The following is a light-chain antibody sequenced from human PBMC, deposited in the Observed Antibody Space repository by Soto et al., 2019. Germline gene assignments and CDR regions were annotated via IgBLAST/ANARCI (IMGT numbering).Light chain of an antibody. Sequence: EIVLTQSPGTLSLSPGERPTLSCRASQSVSNNYLAWYQQKPGQAPRXXIYGASTRATGIPARFSGSGSETDGTITISSLQSEDCAVYHCQQYSDWPITFGQGTRLEIK. J-gene: IGKJ5*01. CDR1: QSVSNN. CDR3: QQYSDWPIT. CDR2: GAS. V-gene: IGKV3-15*01.